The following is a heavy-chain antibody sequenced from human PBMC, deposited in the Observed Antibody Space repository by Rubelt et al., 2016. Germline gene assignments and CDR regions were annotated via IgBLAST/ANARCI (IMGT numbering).Heavy chain of an antibody. D-gene: IGHD6-13*01. Sequence: VKVSCKASGYTFTGYYMHWVRQAPGQGLEWMGWINPNSGGTNYAQKFQGRVTMTRDTSISTAYMELSRLRSDDTAVYYCARAAAAGHYYYYGMDVWCQGTTVTVSS. CDR2: INPNSGGT. CDR1: GYTFTGYY. V-gene: IGHV1-2*02. J-gene: IGHJ6*02. CDR3: ARAAAAGHYYYYGMDV.